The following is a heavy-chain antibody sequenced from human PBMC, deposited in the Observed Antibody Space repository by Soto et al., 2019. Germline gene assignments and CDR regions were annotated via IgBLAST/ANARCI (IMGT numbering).Heavy chain of an antibody. V-gene: IGHV3-23*01. CDR2: ISATGFSK. CDR3: AVVSSFDFWSGHFVFGWFDS. D-gene: IGHD3-3*01. J-gene: IGHJ5*01. CDR1: GFTFDTHA. Sequence: GGSLRLSCNASGFTFDTHAMAWVRQALGKGLEWVTSISATGFSKYHTDSVKGRITISRDNSKNTVYLHINTLRAEDTAVYYCAVVSSFDFWSGHFVFGWFDSWGQGTQVTVSS.